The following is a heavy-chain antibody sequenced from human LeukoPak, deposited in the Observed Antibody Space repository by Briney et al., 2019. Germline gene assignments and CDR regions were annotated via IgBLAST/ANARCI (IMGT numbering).Heavy chain of an antibody. D-gene: IGHD3-16*01. CDR3: ATDYGKDPLYFDY. V-gene: IGHV3-30*04. CDR2: ISYDGSNK. Sequence: PGGSLRLSCAASGFTFTGYAMHWVRQAPGKGLEWVAVISYDGSNKYYADSVKGRFTISRDNPKNTLYLRMSSLRAEDTAVYYCATDYGKDPLYFDYWGQGTLVTVSS. CDR1: GFTFTGYA. J-gene: IGHJ4*02.